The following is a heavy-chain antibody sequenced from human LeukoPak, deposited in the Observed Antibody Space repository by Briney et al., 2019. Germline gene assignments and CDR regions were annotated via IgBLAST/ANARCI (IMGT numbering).Heavy chain of an antibody. CDR2: IYSGGST. D-gene: IGHD1-26*01. J-gene: IGHJ6*03. V-gene: IGHV3-53*01. Sequence: GSLRLSCAASGFTVSSNYMSWVRQAPGKGLEWVSIIYSGGSTYYADSVKGRFTISRDNSKHTLYLQMNSLRAEETAVYYCARVTIYSGSIRRGYMDVWGKGTTVTVSS. CDR3: ARVTIYSGSIRRGYMDV. CDR1: GFTVSSNY.